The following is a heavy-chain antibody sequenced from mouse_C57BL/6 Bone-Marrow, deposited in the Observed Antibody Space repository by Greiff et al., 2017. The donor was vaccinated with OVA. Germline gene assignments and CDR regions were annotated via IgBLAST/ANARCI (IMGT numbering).Heavy chain of an antibody. V-gene: IGHV5-9-1*02. J-gene: IGHJ4*01. CDR2: ISSGGDYI. Sequence: EVMLVESGEGLVKPGGSLKLSCAASGFTFSSYAMSWVRQTPEKRLEWVAYISSGGDYIYYADTVKVRFTISRDNARNTLYLQMSSLKSEDTAMYYCTRERYDYAMDYWGQGTSVTVSS. D-gene: IGHD2-4*01. CDR1: GFTFSSYA. CDR3: TRERYDYAMDY.